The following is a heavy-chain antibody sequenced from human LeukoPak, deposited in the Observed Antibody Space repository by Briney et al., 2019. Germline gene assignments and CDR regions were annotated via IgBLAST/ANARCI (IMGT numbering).Heavy chain of an antibody. CDR1: GGSISSSSYY. CDR3: ASESAGGDY. J-gene: IGHJ4*02. V-gene: IGHV4-39*07. D-gene: IGHD6-13*01. Sequence: PSETLSLTCTVSGGSISSSSYYWGWIRQPPGKGLEWIGEINHSGSTNYNPSLKSRVTISVDTSKNQCSLKLSSVTAADTAVYYCASESAGGDYWGQGTLVTVSS. CDR2: INHSGST.